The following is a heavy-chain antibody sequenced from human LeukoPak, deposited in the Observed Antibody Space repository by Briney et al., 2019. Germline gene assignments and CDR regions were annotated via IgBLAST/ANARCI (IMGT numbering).Heavy chain of an antibody. Sequence: ASVKVSCKASGYTFTGYYMHWVRQAPGQGLEWMGWINPNSGGTNYAQKFQGRVTMTRGTSISTAYMELSRLRSDDTAVYYCARDITTVTTGWYFDLWGRGTLVTVSS. CDR3: ARDITTVTTGWYFDL. CDR2: INPNSGGT. V-gene: IGHV1-2*02. D-gene: IGHD4-17*01. J-gene: IGHJ2*01. CDR1: GYTFTGYY.